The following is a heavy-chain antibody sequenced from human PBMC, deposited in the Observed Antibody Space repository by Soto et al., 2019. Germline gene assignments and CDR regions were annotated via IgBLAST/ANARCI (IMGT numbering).Heavy chain of an antibody. D-gene: IGHD1-1*01. J-gene: IGHJ4*02. CDR3: ARLPLEDDY. CDR1: GGSISSSSYY. CDR2: IYYSGST. V-gene: IGHV4-39*01. Sequence: PSETLSLTCTVSGGSISSSSYYWGWIRQPPGKGLEWIGSIYYSGSTYYNQSLKNRVTISVDTSKNQFSLKLSSVTAADTAVYYCARLPLEDDYWGQGTLVTVSS.